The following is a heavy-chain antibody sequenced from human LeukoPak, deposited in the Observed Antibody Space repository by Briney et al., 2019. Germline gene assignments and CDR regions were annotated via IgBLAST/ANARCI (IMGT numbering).Heavy chain of an antibody. J-gene: IGHJ4*02. CDR2: IYYSGST. V-gene: IGHV4-59*08. Sequence: RPSETLSLTCTVSGGSISSYYWSWIRQPPGKGLEWIGYIYYSGSTNYNPSLKSRVTISVDTSKNQFSLKLSSVTAADTAVYYCARHGSDYYDSSGYDYWGQGTLVTVSS. D-gene: IGHD3-22*01. CDR3: ARHGSDYYDSSGYDY. CDR1: GGSISSYY.